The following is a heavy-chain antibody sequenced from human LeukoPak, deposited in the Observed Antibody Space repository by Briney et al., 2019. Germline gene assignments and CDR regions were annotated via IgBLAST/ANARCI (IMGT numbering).Heavy chain of an antibody. D-gene: IGHD2-8*01. V-gene: IGHV4-31*03. CDR3: ARSPYATQHPNWFAP. CDR2: IYYSGST. CDR1: VGSISSGGYY. Sequence: PSETLSLTCTVSVGSISSGGYYWSWIRQHRGKGLGWIGYIYYSGSTYYNPSLKSRVTISVDTSKNQFSLKLSSVTAADTAVYYCARSPYATQHPNWFAPWGQGTLVTVSS. J-gene: IGHJ5*02.